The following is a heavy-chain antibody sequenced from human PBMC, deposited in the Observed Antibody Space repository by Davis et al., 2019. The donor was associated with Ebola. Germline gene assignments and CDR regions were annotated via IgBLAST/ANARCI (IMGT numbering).Heavy chain of an antibody. CDR2: IIPIFGTA. J-gene: IGHJ4*02. Sequence: SVKVSCKASGGTFTSYAISWVRQAPGQGLEWMGGIIPIFGTANYAQKFQGRVTITADESTSTAYMELSSLRSEDTAVYYCARGLDDDSSDSYYFDYWGQGTLVTVSS. CDR1: GGTFTSYA. V-gene: IGHV1-69*13. CDR3: ARGLDDDSSDSYYFDY. D-gene: IGHD3-22*01.